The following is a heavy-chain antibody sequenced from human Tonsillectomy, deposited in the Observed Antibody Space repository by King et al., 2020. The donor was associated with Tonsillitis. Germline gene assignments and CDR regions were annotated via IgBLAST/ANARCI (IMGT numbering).Heavy chain of an antibody. D-gene: IGHD2-2*03. V-gene: IGHV1-69*01. CDR3: SRGGMDRNWFDP. J-gene: IGHJ5*02. CDR2: IIPIFDTR. CDR1: GGTFSSYA. Sequence: QLVQSGAEVKKPGSSVKVSCKASGGTFSSYAISWVRQAPGQGLEWMGGIIPIFDTRNYAQKFRDRVTISADESTSTVYMEMSSLKSEDAAVYYCSRGGMDRNWFDPWGQGPLVTVS.